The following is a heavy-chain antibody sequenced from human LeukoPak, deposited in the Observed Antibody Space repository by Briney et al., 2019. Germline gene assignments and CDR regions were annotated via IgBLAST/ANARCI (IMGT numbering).Heavy chain of an antibody. CDR1: GYTFTSYA. J-gene: IGHJ4*02. CDR2: IIPIFGTA. CDR3: ARRTRGYCSSTSCDANFDY. V-gene: IGHV1-69*13. Sequence: SVKVSCKASGYTFTSYAMHWVRQAPGQGLEWMGGIIPIFGTANYAQKFQGRVTITADESTSTAYMELSSLRSEDTAVYYCARRTRGYCSSTSCDANFDYWGQGTLVTVSS. D-gene: IGHD2-2*01.